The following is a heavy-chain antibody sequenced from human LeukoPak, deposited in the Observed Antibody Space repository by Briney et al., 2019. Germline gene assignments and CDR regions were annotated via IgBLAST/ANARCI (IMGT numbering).Heavy chain of an antibody. CDR1: GFTFSSYA. D-gene: IGHD3-10*01. CDR2: ISGSGDST. CDR3: AKLSDYYGSGSYLDY. Sequence: PGGSLRLSCAASGFTFSSYAMSWVRQAPGKGLEWVSAISGSGDSTYYADSVKGRFTISRDNSKNTLYLQMNSPRAEDTAVYYCAKLSDYYGSGSYLDYWGQGTLVTVSS. V-gene: IGHV3-23*01. J-gene: IGHJ4*02.